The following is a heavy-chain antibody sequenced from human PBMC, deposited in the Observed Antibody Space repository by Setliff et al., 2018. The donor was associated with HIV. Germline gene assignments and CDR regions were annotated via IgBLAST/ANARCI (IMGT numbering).Heavy chain of an antibody. V-gene: IGHV4-34*01. CDR2: ITHTGSA. J-gene: IGHJ4*02. Sequence: PSETLSLTCAVYGGSFSSYFWSWIRQPPGKGLEWIGEITHTGSANYNPSLKSRVTISVDTSKNQFSLKLSSVTAADTAVYYCARTDYGGNSGGNYFDYWGQGSLVTVSS. CDR1: GGSFSSYF. D-gene: IGHD4-17*01. CDR3: ARTDYGGNSGGNYFDY.